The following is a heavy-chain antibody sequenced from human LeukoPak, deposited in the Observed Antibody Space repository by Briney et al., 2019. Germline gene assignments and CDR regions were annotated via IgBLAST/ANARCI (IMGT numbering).Heavy chain of an antibody. V-gene: IGHV1-24*01. CDR3: ATVAAAAALGAFDI. J-gene: IGHJ3*02. Sequence: ASVKVSCKVSGYTLTELSMHWVRQAPGKGLEWMGGFDPEDGETIYAQKFQGRVTMTEDTSTDTAYMELSSLRSEDTAVYYCATVAAAAALGAFDIWGQGTMVTVSS. D-gene: IGHD6-13*01. CDR1: GYTLTELS. CDR2: FDPEDGET.